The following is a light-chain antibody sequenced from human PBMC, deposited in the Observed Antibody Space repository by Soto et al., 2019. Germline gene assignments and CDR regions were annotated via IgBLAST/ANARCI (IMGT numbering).Light chain of an antibody. CDR2: TAS. J-gene: IGKJ1*01. CDR1: QDISNY. CDR3: QQYNSYSGT. V-gene: IGKV1-16*01. Sequence: DIQMTQSPSSVSASVGDRVTITCQASQDISNYLNWYQQKPGKAPNLLIYTASSLQVGLPSRFSGSGSGTDFTLTISSLQPDDFATYYCQQYNSYSGTFAQGTKVDIK.